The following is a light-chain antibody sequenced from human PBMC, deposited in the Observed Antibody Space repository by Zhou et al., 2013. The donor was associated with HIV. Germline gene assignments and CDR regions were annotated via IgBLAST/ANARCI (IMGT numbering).Light chain of an antibody. J-gene: IGLJ2*01. CDR2: DVS. CDR1: SSDVGAYNY. CDR3: GSYAGNSRWI. V-gene: IGLV2-14*03. Sequence: QSALTQPASVSGSPGQSITISCTGTSSDVGAYNYVSWYQQHPGKAPKLMIHDVSNRPSGVSNRFAGSKSGNTASLTISGLQVEDEAEYYCGSYAGNSRWIFGGGTKLTV.